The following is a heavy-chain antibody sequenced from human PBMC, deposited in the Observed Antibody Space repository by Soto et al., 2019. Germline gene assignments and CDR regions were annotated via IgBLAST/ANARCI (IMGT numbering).Heavy chain of an antibody. J-gene: IGHJ4*02. CDR3: AKRLGYSSSWNNYYDSSGPFSD. CDR1: GFTFSSYA. V-gene: IGHV3-23*01. CDR2: ISGSGVST. D-gene: IGHD3-22*01. Sequence: PGGSLRLSCAASGFTFSSYAMSWVRQAPGKGLEWVSAISGSGVSTYYADSVKGRFTISRDNSKNTLYLQMNSLRAEDTAVYYCAKRLGYSSSWNNYYDSSGPFSDWGQGTLVTVSS.